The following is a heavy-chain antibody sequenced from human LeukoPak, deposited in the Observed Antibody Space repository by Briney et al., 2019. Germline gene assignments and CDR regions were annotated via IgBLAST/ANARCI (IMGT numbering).Heavy chain of an antibody. CDR3: ARRGVSISSWYMDV. J-gene: IGHJ6*03. CDR2: IYPGDSDT. CDR1: CYRFTSYL. Sequence: SMQISYNASCYRFTSYLIGWVRPMPASRQERMGIIYPGDSDTRYSTSFQSQVTISADKSISTAYLQWSSLKASDTAMYHCARRGVSISSWYMDVCGKGKTGT. D-gene: IGHD3-3*01. V-gene: IGHV5-51*01.